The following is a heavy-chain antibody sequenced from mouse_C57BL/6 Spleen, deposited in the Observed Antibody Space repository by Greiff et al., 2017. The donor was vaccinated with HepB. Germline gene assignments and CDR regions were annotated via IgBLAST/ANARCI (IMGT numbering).Heavy chain of an antibody. D-gene: IGHD2-1*01. CDR3: AYGNSGAMDY. CDR1: GYTFTSYG. Sequence: QVQLKESGAELARPGASVKLSCKASGYTFTSYGISWVKQRTGQGLEWIGEIYPRSGNTYYNEKFKGKATLTADKSSSTAYMELRSLTSEDSAVYFCAYGNSGAMDYWGQGTSVTVSS. J-gene: IGHJ4*01. V-gene: IGHV1-81*01. CDR2: IYPRSGNT.